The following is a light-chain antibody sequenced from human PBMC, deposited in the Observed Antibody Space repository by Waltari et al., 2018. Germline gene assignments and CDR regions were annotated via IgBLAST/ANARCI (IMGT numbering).Light chain of an antibody. CDR2: STN. V-gene: IGLV8-61*01. CDR1: SGSVSTSYY. J-gene: IGLJ3*02. CDR3: VLYMGGGIWV. Sequence: QTVVTQEPSFSVSPGGTVTLTCGLSSGSVSTSYYPSWYQQTPGQPPRTLIYSTNTRSSGVPGRFSGSILGNRAALTIPGAQPDDESDYYCVLYMGGGIWVFGGGTKLTVL.